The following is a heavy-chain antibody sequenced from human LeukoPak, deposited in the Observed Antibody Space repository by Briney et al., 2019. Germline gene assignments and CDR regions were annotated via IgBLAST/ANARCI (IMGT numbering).Heavy chain of an antibody. J-gene: IGHJ6*02. Sequence: SETLSLTCSGSGASIRSYYWTWLRQPPGKGLEWIGYVYYSGRTNYNPSLKSRVTISVDTSKNLFSLNLNSVTAADTAVYYCARLGRRDRYPPKYYYGMDVWGQGTTVTVSS. CDR3: ARLGRRDRYPPKYYYGMDV. D-gene: IGHD5-24*01. CDR1: GASIRSYY. CDR2: VYYSGRT. V-gene: IGHV4-59*08.